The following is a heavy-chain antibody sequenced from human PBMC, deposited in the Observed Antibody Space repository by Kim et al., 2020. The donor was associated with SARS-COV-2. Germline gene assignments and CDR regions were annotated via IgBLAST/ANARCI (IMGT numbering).Heavy chain of an antibody. V-gene: IGHV3-49*02. D-gene: IGHD5-12*01. J-gene: IGHJ4*02. Sequence: DSATSVTGRFTISREESKSIAYLQMNSLKTEDTAVYYCTRVGGLRSYYFDYWGQGTLVTVSS. CDR3: TRVGGLRSYYFDY.